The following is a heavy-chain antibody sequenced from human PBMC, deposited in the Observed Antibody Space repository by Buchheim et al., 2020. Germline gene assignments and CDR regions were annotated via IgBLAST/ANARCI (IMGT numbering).Heavy chain of an antibody. CDR2: IKQDGSEK. Sequence: QLVESGGGLVHPGGSLRLSCAASGFTFTTSWMTWVRQAPGKGLEWVANIKQDGSEKYYVDSVKRRFTISRDNAKNSMYLQMNSLRADDTAVYYCARDRIVEYSSSSTYGWFDTWGQGTL. CDR1: GFTFTTSW. D-gene: IGHD6-6*01. V-gene: IGHV3-7*01. J-gene: IGHJ5*02. CDR3: ARDRIVEYSSSSTYGWFDT.